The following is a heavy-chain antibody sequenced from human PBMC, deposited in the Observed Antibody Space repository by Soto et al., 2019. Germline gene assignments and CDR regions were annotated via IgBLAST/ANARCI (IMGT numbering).Heavy chain of an antibody. CDR3: ARDSPSLTYCGGDCYPIDY. D-gene: IGHD2-21*02. CDR2: INPNSGGK. V-gene: IGHV1-2*02. CDR1: GYTFTHYY. Sequence: ASVKVSCKASGYTFTHYYMHWVRQAPGQGXEWMGWINPNSGGKNYAQKFQGRVTLNRDTSISTAYIELSSLRSDDTAVYYCARDSPSLTYCGGDCYPIDYWGQGSLVTVSS. J-gene: IGHJ4*02.